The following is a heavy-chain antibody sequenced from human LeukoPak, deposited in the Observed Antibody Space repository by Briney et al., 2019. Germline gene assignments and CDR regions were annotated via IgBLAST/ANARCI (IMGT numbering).Heavy chain of an antibody. Sequence: SETLSLTCAVYGGSFSGYYWSWIRQPPGKGLEWIGEINHSGSTNYNPSLKSRVTISVDTSKNQFSLKLSSVTAADTAVYYCARHGHYYDSSGYTEIDYWGQGTLVTVSS. J-gene: IGHJ4*02. V-gene: IGHV4-34*01. CDR3: ARHGHYYDSSGYTEIDY. CDR1: GGSFSGYY. D-gene: IGHD3-22*01. CDR2: INHSGST.